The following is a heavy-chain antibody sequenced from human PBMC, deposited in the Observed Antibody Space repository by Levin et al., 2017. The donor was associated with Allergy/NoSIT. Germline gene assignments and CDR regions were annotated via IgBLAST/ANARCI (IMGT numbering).Heavy chain of an antibody. Sequence: GESLKISCGTSGFTFSNYGLHWVRQAPGKGLEWVTVILYDGSNKYYVDSVKGRFTISRDNSKSTVYLQMNNLRAEDTAVYYCARDDCNGGPCLAYWGQGTLVTVSS. CDR3: ARDDCNGGPCLAY. D-gene: IGHD2-15*01. J-gene: IGHJ4*02. CDR2: ILYDGSNK. V-gene: IGHV3-33*01. CDR1: GFTFSNYG.